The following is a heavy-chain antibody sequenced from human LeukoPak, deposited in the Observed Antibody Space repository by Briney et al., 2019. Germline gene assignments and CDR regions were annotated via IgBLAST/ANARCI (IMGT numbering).Heavy chain of an antibody. CDR3: ARDIGPTDYDAFDA. CDR1: GFTFSDYW. D-gene: IGHD4-11*01. Sequence: GGSLRPSCAASGFTFSDYWMTWLRQVPGKGLEWVANIRQDGNDKNYLDSVKGRFTVSRDNAKSLLYLQMNSLRAEDAAVYYCARDIGPTDYDAFDAWGQGTMVTVSS. CDR2: IRQDGNDK. J-gene: IGHJ3*01. V-gene: IGHV3-7*05.